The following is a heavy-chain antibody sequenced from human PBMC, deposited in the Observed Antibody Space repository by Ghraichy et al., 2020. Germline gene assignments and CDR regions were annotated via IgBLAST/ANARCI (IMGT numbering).Heavy chain of an antibody. V-gene: IGHV4-61*01. CDR2: IYYSGST. D-gene: IGHD3-10*01. CDR1: GGSVSSGSYY. J-gene: IGHJ4*02. Sequence: SETLSLTCTVSGGSVSSGSYYWSWIRQPPGKGLEWIGYIYYSGSTNYNPSLKSRVTISVDTSKNQFSLKLSSVTAADTAVYYCARDSPSSPYYGGMDYWGQGTLVTVS. CDR3: ARDSPSSPYYGGMDY.